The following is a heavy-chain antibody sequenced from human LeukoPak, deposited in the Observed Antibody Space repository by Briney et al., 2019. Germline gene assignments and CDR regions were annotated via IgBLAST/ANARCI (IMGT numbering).Heavy chain of an antibody. V-gene: IGHV3-33*01. CDR1: GFIFSNYG. D-gene: IGHD3-22*01. CDR2: IWFDGSNQ. J-gene: IGHJ4*02. CDR3: ARDDFAGDSSGYIDY. Sequence: PGRSLRLSCAASGFIFSNYGMHWVRQAPGKGLEWVAVIWFDGSNQYHADAVKGRFTISRDNSKNTLYLQMSSLGAEDTALYYCARDDFAGDSSGYIDYWGQGTLVTVSS.